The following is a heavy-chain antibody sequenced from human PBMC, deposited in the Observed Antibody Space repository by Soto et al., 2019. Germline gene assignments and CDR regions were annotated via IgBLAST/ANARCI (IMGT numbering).Heavy chain of an antibody. Sequence: ESGGGVVQPGRSLRLSCAASGFTFSSYGMQWVRQAPGKGLEWVAVIYYDGSNKYYADSVKGRFTISRDNSKNTLYLQMNSLRAEDTAVYYCARDRYSENWNHGEVSFDYWGQGTLVTVSS. CDR1: GFTFSSYG. CDR2: IYYDGSNK. CDR3: ARDRYSENWNHGEVSFDY. J-gene: IGHJ4*02. V-gene: IGHV3-33*01. D-gene: IGHD1-1*01.